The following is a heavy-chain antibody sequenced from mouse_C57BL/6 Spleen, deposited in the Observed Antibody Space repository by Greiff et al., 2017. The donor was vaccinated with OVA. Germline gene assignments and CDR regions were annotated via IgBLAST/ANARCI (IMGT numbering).Heavy chain of an antibody. CDR3: ARSEDYSSYVSVAD. CDR2: IDPSDSET. CDR1: GYTFTSYW. J-gene: IGHJ3*01. D-gene: IGHD2-5*01. V-gene: IGHV1-52*01. Sequence: QVQLQQPGAELVRPGSSVKLSCKASGYTFTSYWMHWVKQRPIQGLEWIGNIDPSDSETHYNQKFKDKATLTVDKSSSTAYMQLSSLTSEDSAVYYSARSEDYSSYVSVADWGQGTLVTVSA.